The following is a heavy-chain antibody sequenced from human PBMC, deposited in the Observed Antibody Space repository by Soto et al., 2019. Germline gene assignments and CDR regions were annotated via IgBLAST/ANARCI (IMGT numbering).Heavy chain of an antibody. D-gene: IGHD6-13*01. J-gene: IGHJ6*03. CDR3: ARHAGTDYYYYYMDV. Sequence: SETLSLTCTVSGGSISSYYWSWIRQPPGKGLEWIGYIYYSGITNYNPSLKSRVTISVDTSKNQFSLKLSSVTAADTAVYYCARHAGTDYYYYYMDVWGKGTTVTVSS. CDR1: GGSISSYY. V-gene: IGHV4-59*08. CDR2: IYYSGIT.